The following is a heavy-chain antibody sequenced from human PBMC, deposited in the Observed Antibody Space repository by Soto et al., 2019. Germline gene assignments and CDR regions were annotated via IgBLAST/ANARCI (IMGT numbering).Heavy chain of an antibody. Sequence: GGSLRLSCAVSGITFSNSAMHWVRQAPGKGLDWVAFISYDGKNQYYADSVKGRFTISRDNSRNTLYLQMNSLRAEDTAIYYCARVMVRKNNWFDPWGQGTLVTVSS. V-gene: IGHV3-30*04. J-gene: IGHJ5*02. CDR1: GITFSNSA. CDR3: ARVMVRKNNWFDP. CDR2: ISYDGKNQ. D-gene: IGHD3-10*01.